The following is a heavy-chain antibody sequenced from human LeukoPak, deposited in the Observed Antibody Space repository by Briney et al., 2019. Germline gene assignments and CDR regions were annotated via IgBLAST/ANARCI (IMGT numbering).Heavy chain of an antibody. CDR2: VKEDGSEE. Sequence: GGSLRLSCTASGFTFSSHSMSWVRQAPGKGLEWVANVKEDGSEENYVGSVKGRFTISRDNALNSLYLQMNSLRAEDTAVYYCARTERDGYNGNWGQGTLVTVSS. V-gene: IGHV3-7*01. CDR3: ARTERDGYNGN. J-gene: IGHJ4*02. D-gene: IGHD5-24*01. CDR1: GFTFSSHS.